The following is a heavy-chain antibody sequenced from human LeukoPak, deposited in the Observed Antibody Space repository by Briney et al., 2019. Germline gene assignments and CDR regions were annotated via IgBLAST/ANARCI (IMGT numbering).Heavy chain of an antibody. CDR3: ARDFIAAADDY. Sequence: GGSLRLSCAASGFTFSNYSMNWVRQAPGKGLEWVSSISSLSSYIYYADSLKGRFTISRDNAKNSLYLQMNSLRAEDTAVYYCARDFIAAADDYWGQGTLVTVSS. CDR1: GFTFSNYS. J-gene: IGHJ4*02. CDR2: ISSLSSYI. D-gene: IGHD6-13*01. V-gene: IGHV3-21*01.